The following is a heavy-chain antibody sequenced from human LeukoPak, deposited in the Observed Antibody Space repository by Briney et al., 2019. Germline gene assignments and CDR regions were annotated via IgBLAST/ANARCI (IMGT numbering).Heavy chain of an antibody. V-gene: IGHV4-59*08. CDR2: IYYSGST. Sequence: SETLSLTCTVSGGSISSYYWSWIRQPPGKGLEWIGYIYYSGSTNYNPSLKSRVTISVDTSKNQLSLKLSSVTAADTAVYYCARRGSRWYWYFDYWGQGTLVTVSS. D-gene: IGHD6-13*01. CDR3: ARRGSRWYWYFDY. J-gene: IGHJ4*02. CDR1: GGSISSYY.